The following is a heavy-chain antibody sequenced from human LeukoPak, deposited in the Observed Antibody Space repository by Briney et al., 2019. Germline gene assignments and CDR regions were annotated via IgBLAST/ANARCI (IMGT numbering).Heavy chain of an antibody. V-gene: IGHV3-7*01. CDR2: IKQDGSEK. D-gene: IGHD6-19*01. CDR1: GFTFSSYW. J-gene: IGHJ6*03. Sequence: GGSLRLSCAASGFTFSSYWMGWVRQAPGKGLEWVANIKQDGSEKYYVDSVKGRFTISRDNAKNSLYLQMNSLRAEDTAVYYCARDRYSSAYYMDVWGKGTTVTVSS. CDR3: ARDRYSSAYYMDV.